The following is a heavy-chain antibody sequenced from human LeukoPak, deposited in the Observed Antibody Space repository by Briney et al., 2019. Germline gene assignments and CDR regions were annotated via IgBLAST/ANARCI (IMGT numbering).Heavy chain of an antibody. J-gene: IGHJ4*02. CDR2: IDPSDSYT. D-gene: IGHD2-15*01. CDR1: GYSFTSYW. Sequence: GEPLRISCKGSGYSFTSYWISWVRQMPGKGLEWMGRIDPSDSYTNYSPSFQGHVTISADKSISTAYLQWSSLKASDTAMYYCARHRAGYCSGGSCCLPTQCDYWGQGTLVTVSS. V-gene: IGHV5-10-1*01. CDR3: ARHRAGYCSGGSCCLPTQCDY.